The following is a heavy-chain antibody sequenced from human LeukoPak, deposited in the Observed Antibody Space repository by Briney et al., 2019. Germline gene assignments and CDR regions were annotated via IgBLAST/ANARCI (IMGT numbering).Heavy chain of an antibody. Sequence: ASVKVSCKASGYTFTSYYMHWVRQAPGQGLEWMGIINPIGGSTRYAQKFQGRVTMTRDTSTSTVYMQLGSLRSEDTAVYYCAREDGDYTFSFDYWGQGTLVTVSS. CDR3: AREDGDYTFSFDY. CDR1: GYTFTSYY. CDR2: INPIGGST. D-gene: IGHD4-17*01. J-gene: IGHJ4*02. V-gene: IGHV1-46*01.